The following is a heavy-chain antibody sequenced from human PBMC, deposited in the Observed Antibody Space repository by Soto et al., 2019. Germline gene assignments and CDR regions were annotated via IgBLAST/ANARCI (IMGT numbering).Heavy chain of an antibody. Sequence: QVQLQESGPGLVKPSETLSLTCNISGASITSNYWGWIRQPPGKGLEWIVYFSNSGSTNYNPSLKSRVTISVDTSKNHFSLKLTSVTAVDTAVYYCATGRLCTALDIWGQGTMVTVSS. D-gene: IGHD3-16*01. V-gene: IGHV4-59*01. CDR2: FSNSGST. CDR3: ATGRLCTALDI. CDR1: GASITSNY. J-gene: IGHJ3*02.